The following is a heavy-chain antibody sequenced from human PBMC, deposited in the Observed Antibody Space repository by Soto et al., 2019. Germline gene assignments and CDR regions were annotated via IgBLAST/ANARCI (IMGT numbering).Heavy chain of an antibody. Sequence: EVQLMESGGGLVQPGGSLRLSCAASGLSVSNYWMHWVRQTPGKGLEWVSRINSDDTSSSYAASVKGRFTISRDNAKNTVNLQMNSLIAEDTAVYYCARVCRCVGHYYFDYWGQRTLVTVSS. V-gene: IGHV3-74*01. CDR2: INSDDTSS. CDR1: GLSVSNYW. D-gene: IGHD1-26*01. CDR3: ARVCRCVGHYYFDY. J-gene: IGHJ4*02.